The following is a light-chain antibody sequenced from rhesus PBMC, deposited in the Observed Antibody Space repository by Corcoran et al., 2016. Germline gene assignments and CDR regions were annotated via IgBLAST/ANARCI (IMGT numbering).Light chain of an antibody. J-gene: IGKJ2*01. CDR1: QGIRDW. CDR2: RAS. CDR3: QQHDDPPFS. Sequence: DIQMTQSTSSLSASVGDTVTLTCRASQGIRDWLAWYQQKPGKAPNLLIYRASNLESGVPSRFSGRGYGAVFTLPISGLQPEDIATYYCQQHDDPPFSFGQGTKVEI. V-gene: IGKV1-69*01.